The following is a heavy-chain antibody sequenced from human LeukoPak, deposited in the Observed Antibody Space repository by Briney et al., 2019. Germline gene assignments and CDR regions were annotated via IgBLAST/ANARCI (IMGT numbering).Heavy chain of an antibody. CDR3: AKDLGCSSTSCYY. J-gene: IGHJ4*02. D-gene: IGHD2-2*01. CDR2: ISGSGGST. V-gene: IGHV3-23*01. Sequence: GSLRLSCAASGFTFSSYSMNWVRQAPGKGLEWVSAISGSGGSTYYADSAKGRFTISRDNSKNTLYLQMNSLRAEDTAVYYCAKDLGCSSTSCYYWGQGTLVTVSS. CDR1: GFTFSSYS.